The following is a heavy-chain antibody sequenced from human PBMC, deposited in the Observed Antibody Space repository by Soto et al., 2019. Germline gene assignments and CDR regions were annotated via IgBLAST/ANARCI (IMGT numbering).Heavy chain of an antibody. CDR2: ISGSGAST. D-gene: IGHD3-22*01. V-gene: IGHV3-23*01. J-gene: IGHJ4*02. CDR3: TTVNPYISDSRGHCY. Sequence: EVQLLESGGGLVQPGGSLRLSCAASGFTFSSYAMTWVRQAPGKGLEWVSGISGSGASTYYADSVKGRFTISRDNSKNTLYLQMNSLKTEDTAVYYCTTVNPYISDSRGHCYWGQGTLVTVSS. CDR1: GFTFSSYA.